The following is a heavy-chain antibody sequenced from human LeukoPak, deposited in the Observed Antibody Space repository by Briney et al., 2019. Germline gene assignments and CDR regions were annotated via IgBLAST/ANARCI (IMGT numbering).Heavy chain of an antibody. D-gene: IGHD4-17*01. V-gene: IGHV7-4-1*02. Sequence: GASVKVSCKASGYTFTTYAMNWVRQAPGQGLEWMGWINTDTGNPTYAQGFTGRFFFSLDTSVSTAYLQISSLKAEDTAVYYCARGAGHGDYRIDLWGQGTLVTVSS. CDR3: ARGAGHGDYRIDL. CDR2: INTDTGNP. CDR1: GYTFTTYA. J-gene: IGHJ5*02.